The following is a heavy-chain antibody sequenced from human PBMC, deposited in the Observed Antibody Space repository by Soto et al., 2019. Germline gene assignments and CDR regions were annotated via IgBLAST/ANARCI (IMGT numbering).Heavy chain of an antibody. CDR3: ARLGGYCISTSCPYMDV. CDR2: IYPGDSDT. Sequence: GESLKISCKGSGYSFTSYWIGWVRQMPGKGLEWMGIIYPGDSDTRYSPSFQGQVTISADKSISTAYLQWSSLKASDTAMYYCARLGGYCISTSCPYMDVWGQGTTVTVS. V-gene: IGHV5-51*01. CDR1: GYSFTSYW. J-gene: IGHJ6*02. D-gene: IGHD2-2*01.